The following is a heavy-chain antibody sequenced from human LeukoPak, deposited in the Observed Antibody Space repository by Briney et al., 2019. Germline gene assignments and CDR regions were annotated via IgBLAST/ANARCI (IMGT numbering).Heavy chain of an antibody. CDR3: ARRVDSYWFFDY. J-gene: IGHJ4*02. V-gene: IGHV5-51*01. D-gene: IGHD1-26*01. CDR2: IYPGDSDT. Sequence: GASLQISSKGSGSRFTNYWIGWVRQMPGKGLQWMGIIYPGDSDTRYIPSFQGQVTISADKSINTAFLQWSSLKASDTVMYYCARRVDSYWFFDYWGQGTLVTVSS. CDR1: GSRFTNYW.